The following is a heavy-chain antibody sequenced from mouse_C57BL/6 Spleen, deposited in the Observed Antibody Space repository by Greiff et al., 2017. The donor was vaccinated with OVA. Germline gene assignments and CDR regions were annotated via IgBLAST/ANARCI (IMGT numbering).Heavy chain of an antibody. CDR2: IYPGDGDT. Sequence: QVQLQQSGPELVKPGASVKISCKASGYAFSSSWMNWVKQRPEKGLEWIGRIYPGDGDTNYNGKFKGKATLTADKSSSTAYMQLSSLTSEDSAVYFCARSSEAFDDWGQGTTLTVSS. CDR1: GYAFSSSW. CDR3: ARSSEAFDD. V-gene: IGHV1-82*01. J-gene: IGHJ2*01.